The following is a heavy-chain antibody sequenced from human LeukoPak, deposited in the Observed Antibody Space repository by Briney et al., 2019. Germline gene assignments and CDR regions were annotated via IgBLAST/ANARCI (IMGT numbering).Heavy chain of an antibody. Sequence: GGSLRLSCAASGFTFSSYDMHWVRQAPGKGLEWVAVISNDGSNKYYADSVKGRFTISRDNSKNTLYLQMNSLRAEDTALYHCARVLYDSSGYYYAFDYWGQGTLVTVSS. D-gene: IGHD3-22*01. CDR2: ISNDGSNK. V-gene: IGHV3-30*03. J-gene: IGHJ4*02. CDR3: ARVLYDSSGYYYAFDY. CDR1: GFTFSSYD.